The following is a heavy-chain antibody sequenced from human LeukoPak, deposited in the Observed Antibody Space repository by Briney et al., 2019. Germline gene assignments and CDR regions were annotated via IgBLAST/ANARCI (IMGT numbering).Heavy chain of an antibody. J-gene: IGHJ4*02. Sequence: GGSLRLSCAASGFTFSSYEMNWVRQAPGRGLEWVSSISGSGSSTFYADSVKGRFTISRDNSKNTLYLQMTSLRAEDTAVFYCAKSPYALGSYGIAGDYWGQGTLVTVSS. D-gene: IGHD3-10*01. CDR3: AKSPYALGSYGIAGDY. CDR1: GFTFSSYE. CDR2: ISGSGSST. V-gene: IGHV3-23*01.